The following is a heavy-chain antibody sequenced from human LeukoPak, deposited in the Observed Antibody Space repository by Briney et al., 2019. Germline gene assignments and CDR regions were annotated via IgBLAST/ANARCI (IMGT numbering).Heavy chain of an antibody. CDR1: GFTFSSYA. Sequence: GGSLRLSCAASGFTFSSYAMSWVRQAPGKGLEWVSYISNSGDIIYFADSVKGRFTISRDNAENSLYLQMNSLRADDTAIYYCASGERSPNSNWYGYFDYWGQGTLVTVSS. CDR3: ASGERSPNSNWYGYFDY. D-gene: IGHD6-13*01. V-gene: IGHV3-48*01. CDR2: ISNSGDII. J-gene: IGHJ4*02.